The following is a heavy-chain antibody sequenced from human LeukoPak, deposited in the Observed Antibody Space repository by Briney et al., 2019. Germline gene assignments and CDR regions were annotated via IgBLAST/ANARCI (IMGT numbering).Heavy chain of an antibody. CDR2: ISAYNGNT. D-gene: IGHD3-3*01. Sequence: ASVKVSCKASGYTFTSYDINWVRQATGQGLEWMGWISAYNGNTNYAQKLQGRVTMTRHTSTSTAYMELRSLRSDDTAVYYCAREIYDFWSGSGDYWGQGTLVAVSS. J-gene: IGHJ4*02. V-gene: IGHV1-18*01. CDR3: AREIYDFWSGSGDY. CDR1: GYTFTSYD.